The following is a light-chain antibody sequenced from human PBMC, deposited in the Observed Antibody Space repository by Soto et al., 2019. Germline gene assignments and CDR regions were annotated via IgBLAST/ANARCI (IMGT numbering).Light chain of an antibody. V-gene: IGLV1-51*01. CDR2: DNN. J-gene: IGLJ1*01. CDR1: NSNIGDND. Sequence: QSVLTQPPSVSAAPGQRVTISCSGSNSNIGDNDVSWYRQLPGTAPKLLIYDNNKRPSGIPDRFSGSKSGTSATLVITGLQTGDEADYYCGAWHSSLTLGYVFGTGTKLTVL. CDR3: GAWHSSLTLGYV.